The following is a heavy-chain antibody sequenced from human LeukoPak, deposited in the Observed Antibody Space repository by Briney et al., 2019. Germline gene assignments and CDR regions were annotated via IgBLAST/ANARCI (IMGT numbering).Heavy chain of an antibody. V-gene: IGHV4-61*02. D-gene: IGHD6-13*01. CDR3: ARSSRKPNWFDP. J-gene: IGHJ5*02. Sequence: SQTLSLTCTVSGGSISSGSYYWSWIRQPAGNGLEWIGRIYTSGSTNYNPSPKSRVTISVDTSKNQFSLKLSSVTAADTAVYYCARSSRKPNWFDPWGQGTLVTVSS. CDR2: IYTSGST. CDR1: GGSISSGSYY.